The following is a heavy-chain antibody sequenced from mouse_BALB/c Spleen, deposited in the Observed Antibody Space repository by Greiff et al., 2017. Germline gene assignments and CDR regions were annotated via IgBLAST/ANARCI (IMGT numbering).Heavy chain of an antibody. CDR2: ISYSGST. D-gene: IGHD2-3*01. CDR1: GYSITSDYA. V-gene: IGHV3-2*02. Sequence: EVQLVESGPGLVKPSQSLSLTCTVTGYSITSDYAWNWIRQFPGNQLEWMGYISYSGSTSYNPSLKSRISITRDTSKNQFFLQLNSVTTEDTATYYCARHGYYGYFDYWGQGTTLTVSS. J-gene: IGHJ2*01. CDR3: ARHGYYGYFDY.